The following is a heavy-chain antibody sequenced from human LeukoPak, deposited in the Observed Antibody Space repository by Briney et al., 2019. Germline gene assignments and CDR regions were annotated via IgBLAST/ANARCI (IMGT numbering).Heavy chain of an antibody. CDR3: ARDTATEYYFDY. J-gene: IGHJ4*02. D-gene: IGHD6-25*01. CDR1: GGSISTFY. CDR2: ISVGGAN. V-gene: IGHV4-59*01. Sequence: SETLSLTCTVSGGSISTFYWNWIRQSPGKGLEWIGYISVGGANNYNPSLKSRVSISVDTSKNQFSLRLSSVTAADTALYYCARDTATEYYFDYWGQGTLVTVS.